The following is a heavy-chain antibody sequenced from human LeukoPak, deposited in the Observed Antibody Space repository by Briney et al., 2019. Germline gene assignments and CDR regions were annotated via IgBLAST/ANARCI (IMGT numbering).Heavy chain of an antibody. CDR1: GGSISTSYYY. CDR3: ARHPSSLALSSFDY. D-gene: IGHD6-6*01. J-gene: IGHJ4*02. Sequence: PSETLSLTCSVSGGSISTSYYYWGWIRQTPGKGLEWIGSVFYSGTKYYNPSLRSRASISGVMSKNQFSLNLTSVTAADTGTYYCARHPSSLALSSFDYWGQGTLVTVSS. V-gene: IGHV4-39*01. CDR2: VFYSGTK.